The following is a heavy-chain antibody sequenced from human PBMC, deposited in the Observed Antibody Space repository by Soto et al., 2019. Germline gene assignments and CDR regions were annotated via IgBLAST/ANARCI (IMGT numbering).Heavy chain of an antibody. D-gene: IGHD2-2*01. CDR2: INSGGGNT. CDR3: ARVKVPAAKYGMDV. J-gene: IGHJ6*02. V-gene: IGHV1-46*01. CDR1: GYTFTSYY. Sequence: QVQLVQSGAEVKKPGASVKISCKASGYTFTSYYIHWVRQAPGQGLEWMAAINSGGGNTNYAQKFQGRVTVTRDTSTSTVYMELTSLRFDDTAVYYCARVKVPAAKYGMDVWGQGTTVTVSS.